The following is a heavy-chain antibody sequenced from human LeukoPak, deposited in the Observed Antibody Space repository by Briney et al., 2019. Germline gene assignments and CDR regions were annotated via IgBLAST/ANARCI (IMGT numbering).Heavy chain of an antibody. D-gene: IGHD4-17*01. J-gene: IGHJ5*02. CDR1: GGSISSSSYY. Sequence: EASETLSLTCTVSGGSISSSSYYWGWIRQPPGKGLEWIGSIYYSGSTYYNPSLKSRVTISVDTSKNQFSLKLSSVTAADTAVYYCAGQRARGTTVTPNWFDPWGQGTLVTVSS. CDR3: AGQRARGTTVTPNWFDP. CDR2: IYYSGST. V-gene: IGHV4-39*01.